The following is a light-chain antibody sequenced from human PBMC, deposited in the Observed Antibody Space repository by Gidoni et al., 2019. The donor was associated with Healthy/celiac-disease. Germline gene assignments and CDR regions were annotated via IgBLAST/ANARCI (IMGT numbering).Light chain of an antibody. CDR3: QKYNSYPWT. Sequence: DIPITQSPSTLSASVGDSVTITCRASQSISSWLAWYQQKPGKDPKLLIYKASSLESGVPSRFSGSGSGTEFTLNISSLQPDDFATYYCQKYNSYPWTFXXXTKVEIK. V-gene: IGKV1-5*03. J-gene: IGKJ1*01. CDR2: KAS. CDR1: QSISSW.